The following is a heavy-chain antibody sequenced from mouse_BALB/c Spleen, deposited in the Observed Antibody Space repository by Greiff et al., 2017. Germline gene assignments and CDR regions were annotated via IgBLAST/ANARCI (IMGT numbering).Heavy chain of an antibody. Sequence: EVMLVESGGGLVQPGGSLKLSCAASGFTFSSYGMSWVRQTPDKRLELVATINSNGGSTYYPDSVKGRFTISRDNAKNTLYLQMSSLKSEDTAMYYCANYDYDDWFAYWGQGTLVTVSA. CDR2: INSNGGST. CDR1: GFTFSSYG. D-gene: IGHD2-4*01. J-gene: IGHJ3*01. CDR3: ANYDYDDWFAY. V-gene: IGHV5-6-3*01.